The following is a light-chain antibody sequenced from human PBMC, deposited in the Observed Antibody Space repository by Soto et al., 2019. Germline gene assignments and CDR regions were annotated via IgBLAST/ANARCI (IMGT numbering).Light chain of an antibody. CDR2: KAS. V-gene: IGKV1-5*03. J-gene: IGKJ1*01. CDR1: QGISSY. Sequence: DIQMTQSPSSLSASVGDRVTITCRASQGISSYLNWYQQEPGKAPKLLIYKASTLKSGVPSRFSGSGSGTEFTLTISSLQPDDFATYYCQHYNSYSEAFGQGTKVDI. CDR3: QHYNSYSEA.